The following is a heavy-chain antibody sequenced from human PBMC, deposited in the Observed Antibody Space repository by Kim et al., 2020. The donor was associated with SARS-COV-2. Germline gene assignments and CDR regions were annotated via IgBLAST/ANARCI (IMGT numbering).Heavy chain of an antibody. V-gene: IGHV3-23*01. Sequence: AYSVKGRFTISRDNSKNTLYLQMNSLRAEDTAVYYCAKGHYYGSGTMGDYWGQGTLVTVSS. J-gene: IGHJ4*02. CDR3: AKGHYYGSGTMGDY. D-gene: IGHD3-10*01.